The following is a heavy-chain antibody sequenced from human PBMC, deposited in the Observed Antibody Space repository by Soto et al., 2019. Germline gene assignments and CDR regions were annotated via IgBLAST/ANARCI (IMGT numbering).Heavy chain of an antibody. CDR2: ISNTARTI. D-gene: IGHD1-26*01. CDR3: ARDGTKPGSWFDP. Sequence: QVQLVESGGGLVKPGGSLRLSCAASGFTFSDYHMSWIRQAPGKGLEWVSYISNTARTINYADSVKGRFAISRDNAKNSVYLQMNSLRAEDTAVYYCARDGTKPGSWFDPWGQGTLVTVSS. V-gene: IGHV3-11*01. J-gene: IGHJ5*02. CDR1: GFTFSDYH.